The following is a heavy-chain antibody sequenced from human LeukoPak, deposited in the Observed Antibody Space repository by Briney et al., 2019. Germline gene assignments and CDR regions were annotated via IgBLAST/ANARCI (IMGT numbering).Heavy chain of an antibody. CDR1: GGSISSGDYY. CDR3: ARGRYCSSTSCYPNYYYGMDV. J-gene: IGHJ6*04. Sequence: SETLSLTCTVSGGSISSGDYYWSWIRQPPGKGLEWIGYIYYSGSTYYNPSLKSRVTISVDTSKNQFSLKLSSVTAADTAVYYCARGRYCSSTSCYPNYYYGMDVWGKGTTVTVSS. D-gene: IGHD2-2*01. V-gene: IGHV4-30-4*01. CDR2: IYYSGST.